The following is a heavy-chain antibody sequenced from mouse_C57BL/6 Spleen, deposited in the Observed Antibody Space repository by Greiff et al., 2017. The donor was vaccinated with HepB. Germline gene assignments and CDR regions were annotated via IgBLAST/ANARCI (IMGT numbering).Heavy chain of an antibody. D-gene: IGHD1-1*01. J-gene: IGHJ2*01. CDR2: IRNKANGYTT. Sequence: EVKLMESGGGLVQPGGSLSLSCAASGFTFTDYYMSWARQPPGKAPEWLGFIRNKANGYTTEYSASVKGRFTISRDNSQSILYLQMNALRAEDSATYYCARGSYGSSSFDYWGQGTTLTVSS. CDR3: ARGSYGSSSFDY. V-gene: IGHV7-3*01. CDR1: GFTFTDYY.